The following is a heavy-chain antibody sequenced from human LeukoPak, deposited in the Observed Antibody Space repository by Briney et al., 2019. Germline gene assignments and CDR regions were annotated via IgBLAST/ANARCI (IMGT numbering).Heavy chain of an antibody. D-gene: IGHD6-13*01. Sequence: SVKVSCKASGGTFSSYAISWVRQAPGQGLEWMGGIIPIFGTANYAQKFQGRVTITADKSTSTAYMELSSLRSEDTAVYYCAREQQLATGSRYYYYGMDVWGNGTTVTVSS. J-gene: IGHJ6*04. CDR1: GGTFSSYA. V-gene: IGHV1-69*06. CDR3: AREQQLATGSRYYYYGMDV. CDR2: IIPIFGTA.